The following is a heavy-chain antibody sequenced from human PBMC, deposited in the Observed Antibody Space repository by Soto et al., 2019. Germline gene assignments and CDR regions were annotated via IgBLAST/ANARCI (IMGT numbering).Heavy chain of an antibody. V-gene: IGHV4-39*01. CDR2: IYYSGST. D-gene: IGHD6-13*01. CDR3: ARLRVAAAGNFDY. CDR1: GVSISSSSYY. J-gene: IGHJ4*02. Sequence: PSETLSLTCTVSGVSISSSSYYWGWIRQPPGKGLEWIGSIYYSGSTYYNPSLKSRVTISVDTSKNQFSLKLSSVTAADTAAYYCARLRVAAAGNFDYWGQGTLVTVSS.